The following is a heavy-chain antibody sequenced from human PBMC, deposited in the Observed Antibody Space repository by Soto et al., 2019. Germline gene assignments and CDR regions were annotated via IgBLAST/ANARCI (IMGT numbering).Heavy chain of an antibody. J-gene: IGHJ4*02. CDR1: GFTFSSYG. CDR3: AKGGDNLNYCDY. V-gene: IGHV3-30*18. Sequence: GGSLRLSCAASGFTFSSYGMHWVRQAPGKGLEWVAVISYDGSNKYYADSVKGRFTISRDNSKNTLYLQMNSLRAEDTAVYYCAKGGDNLNYCDYWGQGTLVTVSS. CDR2: ISYDGSNK. D-gene: IGHD1-20*01.